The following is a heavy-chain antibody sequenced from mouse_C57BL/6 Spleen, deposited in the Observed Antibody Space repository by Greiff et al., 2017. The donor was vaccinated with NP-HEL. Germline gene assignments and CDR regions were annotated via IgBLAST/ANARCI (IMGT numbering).Heavy chain of an antibody. CDR3: ARRVVALDY. Sequence: EVQGVEPGAGLVKPGASLKLSCAASGFTFSDYGMHWVRQAPEKGLEWVAYISSGSSTIYYADTVKGRFTISRDNAKNTLFLQMTSLRSEDTAMYYCARRVVALDYWGQGTTLTVSS. J-gene: IGHJ2*01. V-gene: IGHV5-17*01. CDR2: ISSGSSTI. CDR1: GFTFSDYG. D-gene: IGHD1-1*01.